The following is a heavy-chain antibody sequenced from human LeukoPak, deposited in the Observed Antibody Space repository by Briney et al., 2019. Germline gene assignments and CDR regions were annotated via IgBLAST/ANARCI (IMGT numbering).Heavy chain of an antibody. D-gene: IGHD1-26*01. CDR3: AKNGGYGPAYYFDY. CDR1: GFTVSSNY. J-gene: IGHJ4*02. Sequence: GGSLRLSCAASGFTVSSNYMSWVRQAPGKGLEWVSVIYSGGSTYYADSVKGRFTISRDNSKNTLYLQMNSLRAEDTAVYYCAKNGGYGPAYYFDYWGQGTLVTVSS. CDR2: IYSGGST. V-gene: IGHV3-53*01.